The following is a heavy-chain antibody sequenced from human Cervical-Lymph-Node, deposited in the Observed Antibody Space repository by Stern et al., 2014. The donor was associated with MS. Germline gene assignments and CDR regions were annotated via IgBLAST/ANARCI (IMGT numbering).Heavy chain of an antibody. CDR2: ISESSSTI. Sequence: VQLVESGGGLVQPGGSLRLSCAASGFTVSSYSMNWVRQAPGKGLEWVSYISESSSTIYFADSVKGRFTISRDYAKNSLSLQMNSLRDEDTAVYYCAREPSSGSYFDFWGQGTLVTVSS. D-gene: IGHD1-26*01. J-gene: IGHJ4*02. V-gene: IGHV3-48*02. CDR3: AREPSSGSYFDF. CDR1: GFTVSSYS.